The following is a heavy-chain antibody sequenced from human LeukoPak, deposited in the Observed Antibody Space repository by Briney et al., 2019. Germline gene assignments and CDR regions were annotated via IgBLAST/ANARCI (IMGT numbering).Heavy chain of an antibody. V-gene: IGHV1-2*02. J-gene: IGHJ5*02. Sequence: ASVKVSCRASGYTFTGYYMHWVRQAPGQGLEWMGWINPNSGGTNYAQKFQGRVTMTRDTSISTAYMELSRLRSDDTAVYYCARDMVRGVIPRGFDPWGQGTLVTVSS. CDR1: GYTFTGYY. CDR2: INPNSGGT. D-gene: IGHD3-10*01. CDR3: ARDMVRGVIPRGFDP.